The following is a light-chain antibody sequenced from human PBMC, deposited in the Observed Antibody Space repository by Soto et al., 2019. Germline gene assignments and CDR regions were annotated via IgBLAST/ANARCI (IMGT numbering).Light chain of an antibody. CDR3: ISYTSSSTSYV. CDR2: EVS. V-gene: IGLV2-14*02. J-gene: IGLJ1*01. CDR1: SSDVGSYNL. Sequence: QSALTQPASVSGSPGQSITISCTGTSSDVGSYNLVSWYQQHPGKVPRLMIYEVSNRPSGVSNRFSGSKSGSTASLTISGLQAEDEADYYCISYTSSSTSYVFGTGTKLTVL.